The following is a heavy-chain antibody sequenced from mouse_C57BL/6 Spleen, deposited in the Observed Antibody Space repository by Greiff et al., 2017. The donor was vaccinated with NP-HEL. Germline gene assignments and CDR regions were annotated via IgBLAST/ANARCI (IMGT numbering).Heavy chain of an antibody. CDR2: ISYDGSN. CDR3: ARDAGGKRAMDY. Sequence: VQLKESGPGLVKPSQSLSLTCSVTGYSITSGYYWNWIRQFPGNKLEWMGYISYDGSNNYNPSLKNRISITRDTSKNQFFLKLNSVTTEDTATYYCARDAGGKRAMDYWGQGTSVTVSS. J-gene: IGHJ4*01. D-gene: IGHD1-1*02. V-gene: IGHV3-6*01. CDR1: GYSITSGYY.